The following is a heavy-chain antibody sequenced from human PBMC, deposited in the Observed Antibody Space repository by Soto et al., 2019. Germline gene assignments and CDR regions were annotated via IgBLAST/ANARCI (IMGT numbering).Heavy chain of an antibody. CDR2: ISGSGGST. D-gene: IGHD3-22*01. Sequence: GGSLRLSCAASGFTFSSYAMSWVRQAPGKGLEWVSDISGSGGSTYYADSVKGRFTISRDNSKNTLYLQMNSLRAEDTAVYYCAKLGVTMIVVVIANEYYFDYWGQGT. CDR1: GFTFSSYA. CDR3: AKLGVTMIVVVIANEYYFDY. J-gene: IGHJ4*02. V-gene: IGHV3-23*01.